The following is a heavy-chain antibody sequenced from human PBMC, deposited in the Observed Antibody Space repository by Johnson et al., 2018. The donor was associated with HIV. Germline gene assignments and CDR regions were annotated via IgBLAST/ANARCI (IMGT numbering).Heavy chain of an antibody. CDR3: ARDEPYELELRSIHAFDI. V-gene: IGHV3-7*05. Sequence: VQLVESGGGLVQSGGSLRVFCAASGFTFSNYWMSWVRQAPGKGLEWVANIKQDGSEKYYVDSVKGRFTISRDTAKNSLYLQMHSLRVEDTAVYYCARDEPYELELRSIHAFDIWGQGTMVTVSS. CDR2: IKQDGSEK. CDR1: GFTFSNYW. D-gene: IGHD1-7*01. J-gene: IGHJ3*02.